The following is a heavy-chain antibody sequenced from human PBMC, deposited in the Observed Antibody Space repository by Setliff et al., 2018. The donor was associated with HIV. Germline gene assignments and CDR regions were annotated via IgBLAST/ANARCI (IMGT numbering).Heavy chain of an antibody. CDR1: GGSFSSYY. Sequence: SETLSLTCAVYGGSFSSYYWGWIRQPPGKGLQWIASFHYSGSTSYNPSLRSRVTVSVDTSKNQFSLKLTSVTAADTAVYYCARPLIMSYNFWGDAFAVWGQGTMVTVSS. D-gene: IGHD3-3*01. J-gene: IGHJ3*01. CDR3: ARPLIMSYNFWGDAFAV. CDR2: FHYSGST. V-gene: IGHV4-39*01.